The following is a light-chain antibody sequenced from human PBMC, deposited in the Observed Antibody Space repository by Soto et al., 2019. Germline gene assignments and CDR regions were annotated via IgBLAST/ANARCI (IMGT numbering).Light chain of an antibody. V-gene: IGKV3-20*01. J-gene: IGKJ1*01. CDR1: QSVNRNY. CDR3: QQYDSSPWT. Sequence: EIVLTQSPGTLSLSPGERATLSCRARQSVNRNYLAWFQQKPGQAPRLLIYGASSRATGIPDRFSGSGSGTDFTLTISRLEPEDFAVYFCQQYDSSPWTFGQGTKVEIK. CDR2: GAS.